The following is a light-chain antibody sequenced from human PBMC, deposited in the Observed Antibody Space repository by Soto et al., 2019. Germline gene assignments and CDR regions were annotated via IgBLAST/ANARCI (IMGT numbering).Light chain of an antibody. V-gene: IGKV3-11*01. Sequence: IGVKQSPATVSLYTGERATIYCRASQSVSSYLAWYQQKPGQGPRLLIYDASNMATGVPDRFSGSGSGTDFTLTIFFLQPEDFALYSSAVPGYLPRRLGEGTKVDI. CDR3: AVPGYLPRR. CDR2: DAS. J-gene: IGKJ1*01. CDR1: QSVSSY.